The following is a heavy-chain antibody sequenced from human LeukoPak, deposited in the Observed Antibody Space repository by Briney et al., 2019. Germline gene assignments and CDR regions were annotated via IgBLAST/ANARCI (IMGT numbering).Heavy chain of an antibody. J-gene: IGHJ3*02. CDR3: ARYCSSTSCYLAHAFDI. V-gene: IGHV3-48*02. Sequence: GGSLRLSCAASGFTFSSYSMNWVRQAPGKGLEWVSYIISSVTTTYYADSVKGRFTIARDNAKNSLYLQMNSLRDEDTAVYYCARYCSSTSCYLAHAFDIWGQGTMVTVSS. CDR2: IISSVTTT. CDR1: GFTFSSYS. D-gene: IGHD2-2*01.